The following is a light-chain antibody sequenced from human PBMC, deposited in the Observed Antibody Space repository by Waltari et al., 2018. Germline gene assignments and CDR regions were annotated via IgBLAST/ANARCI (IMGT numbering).Light chain of an antibody. CDR3: SSCTGSSTLV. CDR2: DVS. Sequence: QSALTQPASVSASPGQSLTISCPGTSSDVGGYNYVPWYQQHPGKAPKFMIYDVSKRAAGVSNLFSGSKSGNTASLTISGLQAEDEADYYCSSCTGSSTLVFGGGTKLTVL. V-gene: IGLV2-14*01. CDR1: SSDVGGYNY. J-gene: IGLJ2*01.